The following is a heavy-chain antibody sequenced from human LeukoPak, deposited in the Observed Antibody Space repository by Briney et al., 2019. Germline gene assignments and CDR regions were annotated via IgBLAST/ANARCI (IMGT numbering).Heavy chain of an antibody. Sequence: SETLSLTCTVSGGSISSGSYYWGWIRQPPGKGLEWIGSIYYSGSTYYNPSLKSRVTISVDTSKNQFSLKLSSVTAADTAVYYCARDFRGDYYYYMDVWGKGTTVTVSS. CDR1: GGSISSGSYY. V-gene: IGHV4-39*07. CDR2: IYYSGST. J-gene: IGHJ6*03. CDR3: ARDFRGDYYYYMDV.